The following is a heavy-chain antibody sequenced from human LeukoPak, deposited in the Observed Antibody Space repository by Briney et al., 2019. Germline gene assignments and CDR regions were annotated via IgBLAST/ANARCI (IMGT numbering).Heavy chain of an antibody. D-gene: IGHD6-13*01. J-gene: IGHJ5*02. V-gene: IGHV4-34*01. CDR3: ARGIAAAGTANWFDP. Sequence: PSETLSLTCAVYGGSFSGYYWSWIRQPPGKGLEWIGEINHSGSTNYNPSLKSRATISVDTSKNQFSLKLSSVTAADTAVYYCARGIAAAGTANWFDPWGQGTLVTVSS. CDR2: INHSGST. CDR1: GGSFSGYY.